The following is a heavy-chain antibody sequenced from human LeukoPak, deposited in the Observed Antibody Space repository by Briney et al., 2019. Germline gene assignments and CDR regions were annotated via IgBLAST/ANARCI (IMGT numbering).Heavy chain of an antibody. J-gene: IGHJ6*03. Sequence: SVKVSCKAAGGTFSSYAISWVRQAPGQGLEWMGGISPIFGTANYAQKFQGRVTITTDESTSTAYMELSSLRSEDTAVYYYARDETMTTVTTWPYYYYMDVWGKGTTVTVSS. V-gene: IGHV1-69*05. CDR3: ARDETMTTVTTWPYYYYMDV. CDR1: GGTFSSYA. D-gene: IGHD4-17*01. CDR2: ISPIFGTA.